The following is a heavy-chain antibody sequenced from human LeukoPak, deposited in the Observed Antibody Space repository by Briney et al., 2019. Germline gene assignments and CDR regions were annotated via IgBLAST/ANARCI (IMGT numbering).Heavy chain of an antibody. V-gene: IGHV3-74*01. D-gene: IGHD3-10*01. J-gene: IGHJ4*02. Sequence: GGSLRLSCAASGFTFNTYWMHWVRQAPGKGLGWVSHINPDGSQTNYADSVTGRFTISRDNAKNTLYLQMNSLRAEDTAVYYCARDPVRRDSYWGQGTLVTVSS. CDR3: ARDPVRRDSY. CDR2: INPDGSQT. CDR1: GFTFNTYW.